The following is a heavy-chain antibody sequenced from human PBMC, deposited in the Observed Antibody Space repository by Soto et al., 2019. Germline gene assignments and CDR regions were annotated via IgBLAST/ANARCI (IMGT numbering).Heavy chain of an antibody. CDR2: VNPSGGHT. CDR1: GDTFTDYS. D-gene: IGHD2-21*02. J-gene: IGHJ4*02. Sequence: QVQLVQSGAEVKKPGASVKVTCKASGDTFTDYSIHLVRQAPGQGLEWMGTVNPSGGHTTYAQHLLGRMTMTMDTSTSTLSMELTSLTSEDTAVYYCARGGHVVVVTAALDYWGQGTLVTVSS. V-gene: IGHV1-46*01. CDR3: ARGGHVVVVTAALDY.